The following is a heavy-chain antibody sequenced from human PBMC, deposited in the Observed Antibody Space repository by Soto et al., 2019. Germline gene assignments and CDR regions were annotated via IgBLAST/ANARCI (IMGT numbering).Heavy chain of an antibody. Sequence: EVQLVESGGGLVQPGGSLRLSCAASGFTFSSYSMNWVRQAPGKGLEWVSYISSSSSTIYYADSVKGRFTISRDNAKNSLYLKMNSLRDEDTAVYYCASLDLGYCSSTSCSNWFDPWGQGTLVTVSS. V-gene: IGHV3-48*02. J-gene: IGHJ5*02. D-gene: IGHD2-2*01. CDR2: ISSSSSTI. CDR3: ASLDLGYCSSTSCSNWFDP. CDR1: GFTFSSYS.